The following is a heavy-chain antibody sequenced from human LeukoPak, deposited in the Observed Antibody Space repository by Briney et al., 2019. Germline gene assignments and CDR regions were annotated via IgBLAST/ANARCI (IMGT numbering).Heavy chain of an antibody. J-gene: IGHJ4*02. D-gene: IGHD4/OR15-4a*01. Sequence: PGRSLRLSCAASGFTFSSYGMHWVRQAPGKGLEWVAVIWYDGSNKYYADSVKGRFTISRDNAKNSLYLQMNSLRAEDTAVYYCARDYGGYWGQGTLVTVSS. CDR1: GFTFSSYG. CDR2: IWYDGSNK. CDR3: ARDYGGY. V-gene: IGHV3-33*01.